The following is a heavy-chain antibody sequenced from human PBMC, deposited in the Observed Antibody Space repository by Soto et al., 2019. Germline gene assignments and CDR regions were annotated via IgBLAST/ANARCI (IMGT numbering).Heavy chain of an antibody. Sequence: PGESLKISCKGSGYIFTTYWIAWVRQRPGKGLEWIGIIFPGDSDVRYSPSFQGQATISADKSINTAYLQWSSLKASDSAMYYCTRRSKWNSADPDYWGQGTPVTVSS. CDR2: IFPGDSDV. V-gene: IGHV5-51*01. CDR3: TRRSKWNSADPDY. CDR1: GYIFTTYW. D-gene: IGHD1-20*01. J-gene: IGHJ4*02.